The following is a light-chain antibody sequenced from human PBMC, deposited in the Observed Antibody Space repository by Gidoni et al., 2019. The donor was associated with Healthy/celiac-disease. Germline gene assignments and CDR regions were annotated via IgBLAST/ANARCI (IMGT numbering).Light chain of an antibody. CDR2: GAS. Sequence: EIVLTQSPGTLSLSPRERATLSCRASQSVSSSYLAWYQQKPGPAPRLLISGASSRATGIPDRFSGSGSGTDFTLTISRLEPEDFAVYYCQQFGSSPTWTFGQGTKVEIK. J-gene: IGKJ1*01. CDR3: QQFGSSPTWT. V-gene: IGKV3-20*01. CDR1: QSVSSSY.